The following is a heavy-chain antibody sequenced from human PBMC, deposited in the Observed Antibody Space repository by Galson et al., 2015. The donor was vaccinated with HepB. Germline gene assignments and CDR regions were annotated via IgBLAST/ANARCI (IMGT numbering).Heavy chain of an antibody. V-gene: IGHV3-23*01. CDR3: ARDRDSSAWYSHDAFHI. J-gene: IGHJ3*02. D-gene: IGHD6-19*01. Sequence: SLRLSCAASGFTFSSYAMSWARQAPGTGLEWVSAISGSGGSTYYADSVEGRLTISRDNSKNTLYLQMNSMRVEDTALYYCARDRDSSAWYSHDAFHIWGQGTMVTVSS. CDR1: GFTFSSYA. CDR2: ISGSGGST.